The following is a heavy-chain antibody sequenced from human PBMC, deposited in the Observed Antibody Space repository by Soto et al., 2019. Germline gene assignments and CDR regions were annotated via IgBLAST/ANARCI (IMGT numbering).Heavy chain of an antibody. J-gene: IGHJ4*02. Sequence: NPXETLSLTGPVFRGSFRGYYWSWIRHPPGKGLEWIGVINQSGSTDSNPSLKSRVTISVATSKNQFSLKLSSVTAADTAVYYCARGSRAHTSHYYDSGGYLTPYFDYWGQGTQVTVYS. CDR1: RGSFRGYY. CDR2: INQSGST. CDR3: ARGSRAHTSHYYDSGGYLTPYFDY. D-gene: IGHD3-22*01. V-gene: IGHV4-34*01.